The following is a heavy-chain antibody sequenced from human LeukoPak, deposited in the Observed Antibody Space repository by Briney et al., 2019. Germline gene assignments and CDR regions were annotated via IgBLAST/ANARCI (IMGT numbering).Heavy chain of an antibody. V-gene: IGHV4-39*07. J-gene: IGHJ4*02. CDR1: GGSISSSSYY. Sequence: SETLSLTCTVSGGSISSSSYYWGWIRQPPGKGLEWIGSIYYSGSTYYNPSLKSRVTISVDTSKNQFSLKLSSVTAADTAVYYCARTVGVLIDYWGQGTLVTVSS. D-gene: IGHD3-10*01. CDR2: IYYSGST. CDR3: ARTVGVLIDY.